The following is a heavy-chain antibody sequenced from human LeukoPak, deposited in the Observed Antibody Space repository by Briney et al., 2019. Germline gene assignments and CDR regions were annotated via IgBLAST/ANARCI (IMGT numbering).Heavy chain of an antibody. CDR2: ISTSSSYI. CDR3: AKAPVTSCRGAFCYPFDY. D-gene: IGHD2-15*01. Sequence: GVLRLSCAASGFTFSSYSMNWVRQAPGKGLEWVSSISTSSSYIYYADSVKGRFTISRDNAKNTLYLRMNSLRAEDTAVYYCAKAPVTSCRGAFCYPFDYWGQGTLVTVSS. J-gene: IGHJ4*02. V-gene: IGHV3-21*04. CDR1: GFTFSSYS.